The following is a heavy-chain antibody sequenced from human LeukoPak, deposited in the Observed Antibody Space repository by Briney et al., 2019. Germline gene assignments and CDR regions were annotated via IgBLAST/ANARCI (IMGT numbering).Heavy chain of an antibody. J-gene: IGHJ4*02. CDR3: ARTPYGDSFFDY. CDR2: IWYDGSNK. D-gene: IGHD4-17*01. V-gene: IGHV3-33*01. Sequence: QAGGSLRLSCAASGFTFSSYGMHWVRQAPGKGLEWVAVIWYDGSNKYYADSVKGRFTISRDNSKSTLYLQMNSLRAEDTAVYYCARTPYGDSFFDYWGQGTLVTVSS. CDR1: GFTFSSYG.